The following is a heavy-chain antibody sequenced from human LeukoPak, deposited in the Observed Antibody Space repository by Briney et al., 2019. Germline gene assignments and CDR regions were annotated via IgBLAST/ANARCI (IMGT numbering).Heavy chain of an antibody. Sequence: GGSLRLSCAASGFTFSSYSMNWVRQAPGKGLEWVSYISSSSSTIYYAASVKGRFTLSRDNAKNSLYLQMNSLGAEDTAVYYCARDSPYSSSWYYFDYWGQGTLVTVSS. CDR1: GFTFSSYS. D-gene: IGHD6-13*01. CDR3: ARDSPYSSSWYYFDY. CDR2: ISSSSSTI. J-gene: IGHJ4*02. V-gene: IGHV3-48*01.